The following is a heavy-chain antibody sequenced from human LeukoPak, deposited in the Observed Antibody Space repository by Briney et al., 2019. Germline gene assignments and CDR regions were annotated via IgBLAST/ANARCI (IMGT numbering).Heavy chain of an antibody. D-gene: IGHD3-22*01. CDR1: GFTFRRYA. J-gene: IGHJ4*02. CDR3: GKRIGVYESSGYDCRYFDY. CDR2: ISGSGGST. Sequence: GRSLRLSCAASGFTFRRYAMSWVRQAPGKGLEWVSAISGSGGSTYYADSVKGRFNISRDNSKNTLYLQMNSLRSHHTAVLFCGKRIGVYESSGYDCRYFDYWGQGTLVTVSS. V-gene: IGHV3-23*01.